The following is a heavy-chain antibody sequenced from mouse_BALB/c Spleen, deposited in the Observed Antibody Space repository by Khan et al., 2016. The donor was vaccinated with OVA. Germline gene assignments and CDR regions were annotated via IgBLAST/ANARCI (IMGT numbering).Heavy chain of an antibody. CDR2: IWGGGDT. V-gene: IGHV2-6-4*01. D-gene: IGHD2-14*01. CDR3: ARAYYRNDGYYDMDY. J-gene: IGHJ4*01. Sequence: VELVESGPGLVAPSQSLSITCTVSGFSLSRYNIHWVRQPLGKGLEWLGMIWGGGDTDYYSTLKSRLSVSKDNSKSQVFLKVNSLQTDDSAMYYRARAYYRNDGYYDMDYWGQGTSVTVFS. CDR1: GFSLSRYN.